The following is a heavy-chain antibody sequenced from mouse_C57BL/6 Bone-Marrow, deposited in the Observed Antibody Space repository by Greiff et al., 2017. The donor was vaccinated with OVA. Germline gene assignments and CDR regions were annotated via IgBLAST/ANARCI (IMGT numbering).Heavy chain of an antibody. J-gene: IGHJ1*03. CDR3: ARGGSRGYFDV. D-gene: IGHD1-1*01. CDR2: INPSSGYT. CDR1: GYTFTSYT. V-gene: IGHV1-4*01. Sequence: VQLKESGAELARPGASVKMSCKASGYTFTSYTMHWVKQRPGQGLEWIGYINPSSGYTKYNQKFKDKATLTADKSSSTAYMQLSSLTSEDSAVYYCARGGSRGYFDVWGTGTTVTVSS.